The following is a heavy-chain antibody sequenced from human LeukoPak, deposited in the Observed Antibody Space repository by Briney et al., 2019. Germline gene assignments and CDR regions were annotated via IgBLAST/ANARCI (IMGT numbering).Heavy chain of an antibody. CDR3: ARDFVYYDSSGYRRY. Sequence: SETLSLTCTVSGYSISSGYYWGWIRQPPGKGLEWIGSIYHSGSTYYNPSLKSRVTISVDTSKNQFSLKLSSVTAADTAVYYCARDFVYYDSSGYRRYWGQGTLVTVSS. D-gene: IGHD3-22*01. CDR1: GYSISSGYY. J-gene: IGHJ4*02. V-gene: IGHV4-38-2*02. CDR2: IYHSGST.